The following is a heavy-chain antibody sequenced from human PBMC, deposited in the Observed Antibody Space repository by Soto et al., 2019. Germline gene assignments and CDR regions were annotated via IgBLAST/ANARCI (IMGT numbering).Heavy chain of an antibody. Sequence: QVQLVQSGAEVKKPGASVKVSCKASGYTFTSYDINWVRQATGQGLEWMGWMIPNNGNTGYAQKFQGRVTMTRNTSTSTAYMELSSLRAEDTAVYYCARGWDSSSWNGGNWFDPWGQGTLVTVSS. CDR2: MIPNNGNT. CDR3: ARGWDSSSWNGGNWFDP. V-gene: IGHV1-8*01. CDR1: GYTFTSYD. D-gene: IGHD6-13*01. J-gene: IGHJ5*02.